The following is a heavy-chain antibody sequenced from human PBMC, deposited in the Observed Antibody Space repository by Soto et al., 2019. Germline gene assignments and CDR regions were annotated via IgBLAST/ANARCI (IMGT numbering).Heavy chain of an antibody. D-gene: IGHD6-13*01. CDR3: AKAQVNSSSWNYGWFDP. CDR2: ISGSGGST. CDR1: GFTFSSYA. Sequence: GGSLRLSCAASGFTFSSYAMSWVRQAPGKGLEWVSAISGSGGSTYYADSVKGPFTISRDNSKNTLYLQMNSLRAEDKAVYYCAKAQVNSSSWNYGWFDPWGQGTLVTVSS. V-gene: IGHV3-23*01. J-gene: IGHJ5*02.